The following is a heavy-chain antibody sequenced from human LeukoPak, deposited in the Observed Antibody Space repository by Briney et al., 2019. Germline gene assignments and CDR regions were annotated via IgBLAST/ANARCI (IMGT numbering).Heavy chain of an antibody. Sequence: ASVKVSCKASEYTFTGYYMYWVRQAPGQGLEWMGWINPNSGHTVYAQKFQGRVTMTRDTSISTAYMELSRLRSDDTAVYYCARGMPIIIKEDWGQGTLVTVSS. CDR1: EYTFTGYY. CDR3: ARGMPIIIKED. J-gene: IGHJ4*02. D-gene: IGHD2-2*01. CDR2: INPNSGHT. V-gene: IGHV1-2*02.